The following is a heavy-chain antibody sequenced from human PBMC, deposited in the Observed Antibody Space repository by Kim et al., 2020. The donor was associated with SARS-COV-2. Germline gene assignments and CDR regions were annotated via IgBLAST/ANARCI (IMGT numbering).Heavy chain of an antibody. J-gene: IGHJ6*04. CDR3: ARLEPCSSTSCQEFGGDV. V-gene: IGHV1-2*06. CDR1: GYTFTGYY. D-gene: IGHD2-2*01. Sequence: ASVKVSCKASGYTFTGYYMHWVRQAPGQGLEWMGRINPNSGGTNYAQKFQGRVTMTRDTSISTAYMELSRLRSDDTAVYYCARLEPCSSTSCQEFGGDVWGKGTTVTVSS. CDR2: INPNSGGT.